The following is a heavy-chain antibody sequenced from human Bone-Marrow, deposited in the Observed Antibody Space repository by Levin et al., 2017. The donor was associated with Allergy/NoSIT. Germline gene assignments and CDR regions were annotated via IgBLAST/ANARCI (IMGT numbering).Heavy chain of an antibody. Sequence: PGGSLRLSCAASGFTIGDYGMHWVRKAPGKGLEWVSGISWNRGTLAYGDSVKGRFTISRDDAKNSVFLQMDSLRPDDTALYFCVRDRYSTGWGGLNWFDPWGQGTLVTVSS. J-gene: IGHJ5*02. CDR1: GFTIGDYG. V-gene: IGHV3-9*01. D-gene: IGHD6-25*01. CDR2: ISWNRGTL. CDR3: VRDRYSTGWGGLNWFDP.